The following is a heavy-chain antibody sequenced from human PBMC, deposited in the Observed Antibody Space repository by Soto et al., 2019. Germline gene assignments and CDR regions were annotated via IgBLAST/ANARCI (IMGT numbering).Heavy chain of an antibody. CDR2: INSDGSST. Sequence: GGSLRLSCAASGFTFSSYWMHWVRQAPGKGLVWVSRINSDGSSTSYADSVKGRFTISRDNAKNTLYLQMNSLRAEDTAVYYCARVDVLRFLEGTWGWGQGTLVTVSS. CDR1: GFTFSSYW. D-gene: IGHD3-3*01. CDR3: ARVDVLRFLEGTWG. V-gene: IGHV3-74*01. J-gene: IGHJ4*02.